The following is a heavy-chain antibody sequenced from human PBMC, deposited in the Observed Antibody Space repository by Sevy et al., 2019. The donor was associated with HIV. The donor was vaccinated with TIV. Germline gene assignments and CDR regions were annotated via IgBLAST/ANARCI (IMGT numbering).Heavy chain of an antibody. CDR2: IRYSGST. Sequence: SETLSLTCTVSGASISSSGYYWGWIRQPPGKGLEWIASIRYSGSTYYNPSLRSRVTISADASKNQFSLKLNSVTAADTAVYYCAGPRLTYNSGWSYYDHWGQGTVVTVS. J-gene: IGHJ4*02. D-gene: IGHD6-19*01. CDR3: AGPRLTYNSGWSYYDH. CDR1: GASISSSGYY. V-gene: IGHV4-39*01.